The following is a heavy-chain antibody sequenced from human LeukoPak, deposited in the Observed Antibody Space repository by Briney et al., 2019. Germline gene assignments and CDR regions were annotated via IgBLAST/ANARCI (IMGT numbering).Heavy chain of an antibody. J-gene: IGHJ4*02. Sequence: PSATLSLTCTVSGGSISSFYWSWIRQPPGKGLEWIGNIYNSGSTNYNPSLKSRVTISADTSKNQFSLKLSSVTAADTAVYFCARTPGEWGQGTLVTVSS. CDR1: GGSISSFY. V-gene: IGHV4-59*01. D-gene: IGHD2-21*01. CDR3: ARTPGE. CDR2: IYNSGST.